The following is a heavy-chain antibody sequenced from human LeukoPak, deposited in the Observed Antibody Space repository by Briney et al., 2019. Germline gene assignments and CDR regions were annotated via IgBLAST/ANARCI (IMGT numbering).Heavy chain of an antibody. Sequence: ASVKVSCKASGYTFSSYGISWVRQAPGQGLEWMGWISAYNGNTNYAQKLQGRVTMTTDTSTSTAYMELRSLRSDDTAVYYCAREGAAAGTEYFQHWGQGTLVTVSS. CDR1: GYTFSSYG. V-gene: IGHV1-18*01. J-gene: IGHJ1*01. D-gene: IGHD6-13*01. CDR3: AREGAAAGTEYFQH. CDR2: ISAYNGNT.